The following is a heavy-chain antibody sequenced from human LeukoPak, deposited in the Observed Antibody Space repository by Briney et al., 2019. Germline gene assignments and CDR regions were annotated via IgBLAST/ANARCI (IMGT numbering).Heavy chain of an antibody. J-gene: IGHJ3*02. D-gene: IGHD3-10*01. CDR2: MNPNSANT. CDR3: ARDRSESALWFGESAADAFDI. CDR1: GYTFTGYD. V-gene: IGHV1-8*01. Sequence: ASVKVSCKASGYTFTGYDINWVRQATGQGLEWMGWMNPNSANTGCAQKFQGRVTMTRNTSISTAYMELSSLRSEDTAVYYCARDRSESALWFGESAADAFDIWGQGTMVTVSS.